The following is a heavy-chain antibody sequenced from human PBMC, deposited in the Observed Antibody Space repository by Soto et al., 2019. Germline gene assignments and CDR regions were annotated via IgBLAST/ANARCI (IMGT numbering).Heavy chain of an antibody. CDR3: ARRENCSSTSCYAGDYYYYMDV. D-gene: IGHD2-2*01. J-gene: IGHJ6*03. CDR1: GYTFTSYG. Sequence: QVQLVQSGAEVKKPGASVKVSCKASGYTFTSYGISWVRQAPGQGLEWMGWISAYNGNTNYAQKLQGRVTMTTDTSTSTAYMELRSLRSDDTAVYYCARRENCSSTSCYAGDYYYYMDVWGKGTTVTVSS. CDR2: ISAYNGNT. V-gene: IGHV1-18*01.